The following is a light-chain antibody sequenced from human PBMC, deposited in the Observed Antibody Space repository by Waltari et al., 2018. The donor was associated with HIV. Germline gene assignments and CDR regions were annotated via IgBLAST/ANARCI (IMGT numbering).Light chain of an antibody. J-gene: IGLJ3*02. CDR2: DVS. CDR3: SSYTSSSTLV. V-gene: IGLV2-14*01. CDR1: SSDVGGYNY. Sequence: QSALTQPASVSGSPGQSLTISCPGPSSDVGGYNYVLWYQQHPGKAPKLMIYDVSNRPSGVSNRFSGSKSGNTASLTISGLQAEDEADYYCSSYTSSSTLVFGGGTKLTVL.